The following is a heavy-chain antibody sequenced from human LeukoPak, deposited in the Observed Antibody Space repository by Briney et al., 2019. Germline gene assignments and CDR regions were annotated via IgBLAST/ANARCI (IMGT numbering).Heavy chain of an antibody. D-gene: IGHD2-2*01. V-gene: IGHV4-59*01. CDR3: ARDTGYCSSTSCSRYYYGMDV. J-gene: IGHJ6*04. CDR2: IYYSGST. Sequence: SETLSPTCTVSGGSISSYYWSWIRQPPGKGLEWIGYIYYSGSTNYNPSLKSRVTISVDTSKNQSSLKLSSVTAADTAVYYCARDTGYCSSTSCSRYYYGMDVWGKGTTVTVSS. CDR1: GGSISSYY.